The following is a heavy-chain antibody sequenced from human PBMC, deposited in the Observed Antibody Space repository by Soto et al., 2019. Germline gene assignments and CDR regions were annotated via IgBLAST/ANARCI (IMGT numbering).Heavy chain of an antibody. Sequence: ASVKVSCKASGGTFYSYVITWVRQAPGQGLEWMGRIIPILGIANYAQKFQGRVTITADKSTSTAYMELSSLRSEDTAVYYCASSYGSGYRAFDYWGQGALVTVSS. CDR1: GGTFYSYV. J-gene: IGHJ4*02. V-gene: IGHV1-69*04. CDR3: ASSYGSGYRAFDY. CDR2: IIPILGIA. D-gene: IGHD3-10*01.